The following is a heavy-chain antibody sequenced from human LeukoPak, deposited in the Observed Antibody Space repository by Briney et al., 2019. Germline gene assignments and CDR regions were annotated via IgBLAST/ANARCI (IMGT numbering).Heavy chain of an antibody. V-gene: IGHV4-59*01. J-gene: IGHJ5*02. CDR3: ARVMLTAYSNWFDP. CDR2: IYYSGST. CDR1: GGSISSYY. Sequence: SETLSLTCTVSGGSISSYYWSWIRQAPGKGLEWVGYIYYSGSTNYNPSLKSRLTISVDTSKNQFSLKLSSVTAADTAVYYCARVMLTAYSNWFDPWGQGTLVTVSS. D-gene: IGHD3-9*01.